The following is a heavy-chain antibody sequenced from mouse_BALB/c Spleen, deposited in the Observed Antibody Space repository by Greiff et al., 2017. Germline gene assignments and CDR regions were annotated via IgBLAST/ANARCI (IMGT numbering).Heavy chain of an antibody. CDR1: GYTFTSYW. CDR3: ARGGEGYYAMDY. CDR2: IYPGDGDT. D-gene: IGHD3-3*01. Sequence: VQLQESGAELARPGASVKLSCKASGYTFTSYWMQWVKQRPGQGLEWIGAIYPGDGDTRYTQKFKGKATLTADKSSSTAYMQLSSLASEDSAVYYCARGGEGYYAMDYWGQGTSVTVSS. J-gene: IGHJ4*01. V-gene: IGHV1-87*01.